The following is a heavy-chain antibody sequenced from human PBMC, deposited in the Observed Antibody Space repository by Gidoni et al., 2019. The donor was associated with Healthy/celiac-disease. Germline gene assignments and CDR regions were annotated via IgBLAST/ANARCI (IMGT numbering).Heavy chain of an antibody. J-gene: IGHJ4*02. D-gene: IGHD2-8*01. CDR2: ISSSSSYI. Sequence: EVQLVESGGGLVKPGGSLRLSCAASGFTFSSYSMNWVRQAPGKGLEWVSSISSSSSYIYYADSVKGRFTISRDNAKNSLYLQMNSLRAEDTAVYYCARLPNGRGIFDYWGQGTLVTVSS. V-gene: IGHV3-21*01. CDR1: GFTFSSYS. CDR3: ARLPNGRGIFDY.